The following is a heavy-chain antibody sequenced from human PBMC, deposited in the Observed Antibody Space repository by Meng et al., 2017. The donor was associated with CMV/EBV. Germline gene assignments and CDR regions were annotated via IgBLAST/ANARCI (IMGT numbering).Heavy chain of an antibody. J-gene: IGHJ6*02. CDR3: ARDGGDYDFWSGYIYYYGMDV. D-gene: IGHD3-3*01. Sequence: GESLKISCAASGFTFSSYGMHWVRQAPGKGLEWVAFIRYDGSNKYYADSVKGRFTISRDNAKNSLYLQMNSLRAEDTAVYYCARDGGDYDFWSGYIYYYGMDVWGQGTTVTVSS. V-gene: IGHV3-30*02. CDR1: GFTFSSYG. CDR2: IRYDGSNK.